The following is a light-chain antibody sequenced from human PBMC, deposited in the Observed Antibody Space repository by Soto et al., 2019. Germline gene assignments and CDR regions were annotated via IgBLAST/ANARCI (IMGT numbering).Light chain of an antibody. CDR2: GAY. J-gene: IGKJ1*01. Sequence: VLTQSPGTLSLSPGERAPLSWMASQSVSGNYLAWYQQKPGQAHRLLIYGAYRRDTGIPDRFSGSGSGTEFTLTINSLQSEDSAVYYCHQHNNWPWTVGQGTKVE. V-gene: IGKV3D-20*02. CDR3: HQHNNWPWT. CDR1: QSVSGNY.